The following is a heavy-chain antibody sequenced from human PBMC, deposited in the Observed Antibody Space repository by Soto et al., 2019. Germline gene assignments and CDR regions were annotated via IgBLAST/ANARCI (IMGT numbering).Heavy chain of an antibody. J-gene: IGHJ6*02. CDR3: ARDRMYYDILTGGSYGMDV. CDR1: GGTFSSYA. D-gene: IGHD3-9*01. V-gene: IGHV1-69*06. CDR2: IIPIFGTA. Sequence: ASVKVSCKASGGTFSSYAISWVRQAPGQGLEWMGGIIPIFGTANYAQKFQGRVTITADKSTSTAYMELSSLRSEDTAVYYCARDRMYYDILTGGSYGMDVWGQGTTVTVSS.